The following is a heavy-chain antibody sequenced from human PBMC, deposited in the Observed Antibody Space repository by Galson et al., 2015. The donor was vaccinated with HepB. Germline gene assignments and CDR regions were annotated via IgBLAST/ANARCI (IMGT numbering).Heavy chain of an antibody. J-gene: IGHJ5*02. Sequence: SLRLSCAASGFTFSTYAMHWVRQAPGKGLEYVSGISSNGRSTYYANSVKGRFTISRDNSKNTLYLQMGSLRAEDRAVYYCARELLGAPWFDPWGQGTLVIVSS. CDR3: ARELLGAPWFDP. CDR1: GFTFSTYA. D-gene: IGHD1-26*01. V-gene: IGHV3-64*01. CDR2: ISSNGRST.